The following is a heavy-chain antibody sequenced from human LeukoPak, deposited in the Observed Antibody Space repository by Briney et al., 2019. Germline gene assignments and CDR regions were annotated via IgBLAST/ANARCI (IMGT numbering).Heavy chain of an antibody. CDR3: ARASYSSGWDYYYYYGMDV. J-gene: IGHJ6*02. V-gene: IGHV4-30-2*01. D-gene: IGHD6-19*01. CDR2: IYHSGST. CDR1: GGSISSGGYY. Sequence: SQTLSLTCTVSGGSISSGGYYWSWIRQPPGKGLEWIGYIYHSGSTYYNPSLKSRVTISVDTSKNQFSLKLSSVTAADTAVYYCARASYSSGWDYYYYYGMDVWGQGTTVTVSS.